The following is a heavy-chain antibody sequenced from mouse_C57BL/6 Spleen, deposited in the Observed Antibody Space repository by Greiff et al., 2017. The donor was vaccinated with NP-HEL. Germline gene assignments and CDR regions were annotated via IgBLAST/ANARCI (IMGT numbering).Heavy chain of an antibody. Sequence: EVKVVESGGGLVKPGGSLKLSCAASGFTFSSYTMSWVRQTPEKRLEWVATISGGGGNTYYPDSVKGRFTISRDNAKNTLYLQMSSLRSEDTALYYCARQNYGSYAMDYWGQGTSVTVSS. CDR2: ISGGGGNT. V-gene: IGHV5-9*01. J-gene: IGHJ4*01. CDR3: ARQNYGSYAMDY. CDR1: GFTFSSYT. D-gene: IGHD1-1*01.